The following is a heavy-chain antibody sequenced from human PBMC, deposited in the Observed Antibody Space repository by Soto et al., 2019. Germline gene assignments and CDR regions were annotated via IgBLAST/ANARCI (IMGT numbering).Heavy chain of an antibody. CDR1: GYTFTSYA. D-gene: IGHD6-13*01. Sequence: ASVKVSCKASGYTFTSYAMHWVRQAPGQRLEWMGWINAGNGNTKYSQKFQGRVTITRDTSASTAYMELSSLRSEDTAVYYCARDRGSSSWLANWFDPWGQGTLVTVSS. CDR2: INAGNGNT. CDR3: ARDRGSSSWLANWFDP. J-gene: IGHJ5*02. V-gene: IGHV1-3*01.